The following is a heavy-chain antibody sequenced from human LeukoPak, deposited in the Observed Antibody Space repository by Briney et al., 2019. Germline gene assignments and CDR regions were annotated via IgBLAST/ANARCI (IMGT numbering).Heavy chain of an antibody. J-gene: IGHJ5*02. CDR3: ARRSLHYYGSGSYRDWFDP. Sequence: GESLKISCKASGYSFTSYWIVWVRQMPGKGLEWMGIIYPVDSDTRYSPSFQGQVTMSADKSISTAYLQWGSLKASDTAMYYCARRSLHYYGSGSYRDWFDPWAQGTLVTVSS. CDR1: GYSFTSYW. V-gene: IGHV5-51*01. CDR2: IYPVDSDT. D-gene: IGHD3-10*01.